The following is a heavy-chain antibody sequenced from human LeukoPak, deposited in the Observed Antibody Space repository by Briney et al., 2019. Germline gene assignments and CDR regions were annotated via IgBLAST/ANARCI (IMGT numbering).Heavy chain of an antibody. V-gene: IGHV4-59*01. Sequence: SETLSLTCTVSGGSISSYYWSWIQQPPGKGLEWIGYIYYSGSTNYNPSLKSRVTISVDTSKNQFSLKLSSVTAADTAVYYCTRVVIENYGMDVWGQGTTATVSS. J-gene: IGHJ6*02. CDR1: GGSISSYY. CDR2: IYYSGST. CDR3: TRVVIENYGMDV. D-gene: IGHD4-23*01.